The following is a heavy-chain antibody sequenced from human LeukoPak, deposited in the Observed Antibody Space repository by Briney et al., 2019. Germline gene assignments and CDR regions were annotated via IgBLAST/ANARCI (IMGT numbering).Heavy chain of an antibody. Sequence: GASVKVSCKASGHTFTSYYMHWVRQAPGQGLEWMGIINPSGGRTSYAQKFQGRVTMTRDKSTSTVYMELSNLRSEDTAVYYCASARDNIAVAGTNFGDAFDIWGQGTMVSVSS. J-gene: IGHJ3*02. V-gene: IGHV1-46*01. D-gene: IGHD6-19*01. CDR3: ASARDNIAVAGTNFGDAFDI. CDR1: GHTFTSYY. CDR2: INPSGGRT.